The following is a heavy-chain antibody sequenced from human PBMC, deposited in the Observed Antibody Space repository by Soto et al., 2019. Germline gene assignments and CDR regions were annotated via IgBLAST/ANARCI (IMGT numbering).Heavy chain of an antibody. D-gene: IGHD3-9*01. CDR3: ARGHRYFDWLSRLYYYYGMDV. V-gene: IGHV4-34*01. CDR2: INHSGST. J-gene: IGHJ6*02. CDR1: GGSFSGYY. Sequence: PSETLSFTCAVYGGSFSGYYWSWIRQPPGKGLEWIGEINHSGSTNYNPSLKSRVTISVDTSKNQFSLKLSSVTAADTAVYYCARGHRYFDWLSRLYYYYGMDVWGQGATVTVSS.